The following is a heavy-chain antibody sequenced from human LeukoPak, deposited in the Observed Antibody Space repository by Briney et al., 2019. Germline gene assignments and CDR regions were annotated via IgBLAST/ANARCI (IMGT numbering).Heavy chain of an antibody. D-gene: IGHD3-9*01. CDR3: ARDPTLSGHYDISSAMPIGI. CDR2: IYSGGST. V-gene: IGHV3-66*01. Sequence: GGSPRLSCAASGFTVSSNYMSWVRQAPGKGLEWVSVIYSGGSTYYADSVKGRFTISRDNSKNTLYLQMNSLRAEDMAVYYCARDPTLSGHYDISSAMPIGIWGQGTMVTVSS. J-gene: IGHJ3*02. CDR1: GFTVSSNY.